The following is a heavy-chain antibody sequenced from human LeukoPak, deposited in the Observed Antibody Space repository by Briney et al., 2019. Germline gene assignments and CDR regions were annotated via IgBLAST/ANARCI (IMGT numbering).Heavy chain of an antibody. CDR3: ARDLCSGGSCYALVWFDP. Sequence: ASVKVSCKASGYTFTSYGISWVRQAPGQGLGWRGWISAYNGNTNYAQTLQGRVTMTTDTSTSTAYMELRSLRSDDTAVYYCARDLCSGGSCYALVWFDPWGQGTLVTVSS. J-gene: IGHJ5*02. V-gene: IGHV1-18*04. D-gene: IGHD2-15*01. CDR1: GYTFTSYG. CDR2: ISAYNGNT.